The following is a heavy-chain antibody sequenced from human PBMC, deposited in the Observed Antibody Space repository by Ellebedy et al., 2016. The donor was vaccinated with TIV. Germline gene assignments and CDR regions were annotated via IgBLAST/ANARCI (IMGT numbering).Heavy chain of an antibody. J-gene: IGHJ4*02. Sequence: GESLKISCAVSGFTLSSSAMFWVRQAPGKGLEWVGVISFDGSNKDYAESVRGRFTISRDASKNTLYLQASNLRADDTAVYYCARAGDKWELNSWGQGTLVTVSS. CDR1: GFTLSSSA. CDR3: ARAGDKWELNS. CDR2: ISFDGSNK. V-gene: IGHV3-30-3*01. D-gene: IGHD1-26*01.